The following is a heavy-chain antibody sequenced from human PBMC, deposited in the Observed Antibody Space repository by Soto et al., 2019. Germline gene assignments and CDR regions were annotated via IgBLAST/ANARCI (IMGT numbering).Heavy chain of an antibody. Sequence: QVQLMQSGAEVKKPGASVKVSCKASGDTFTDYYIHWVRQAPGQGLEWMGTVNPSGGHTTYAQRFLSRVSMTRDTSTSTLYMELTSLTAHGTAVYYCARGGHVVVVTAVWDYWGQGTLFPVS. D-gene: IGHD2-21*02. J-gene: IGHJ4*02. CDR2: VNPSGGHT. CDR3: ARGGHVVVVTAVWDY. CDR1: GDTFTDYY. V-gene: IGHV1-46*01.